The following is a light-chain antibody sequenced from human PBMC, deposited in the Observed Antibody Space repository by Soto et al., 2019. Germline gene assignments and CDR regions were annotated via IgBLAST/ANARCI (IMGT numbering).Light chain of an antibody. CDR3: QQYGRSSLP. CDR2: GAS. Sequence: EIVLTQSPGTLSLSPGERATLSCRASQSVSSTYLAWYQQKPGQAPRLLIYGASSRASGIPDRFSGSGSGTDFTLTISRLDPEDFAVYYCQQYGRSSLPFGPGPKVDIK. V-gene: IGKV3-20*01. CDR1: QSVSSTY. J-gene: IGKJ3*01.